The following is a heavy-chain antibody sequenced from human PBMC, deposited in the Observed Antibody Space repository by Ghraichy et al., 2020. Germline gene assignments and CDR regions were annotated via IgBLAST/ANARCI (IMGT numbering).Heavy chain of an antibody. Sequence: GSLRLSCAASGFNFRDYYMSWIRQAPGKGLEWVGQIDHSGRTKYTPSLKSRVSMSVDTSKNQFSLNLNSVTAADTAFYFCARGGPTPSISWAFDSWGQGNLVTVSS. CDR3: ARGGPTPSISWAFDS. D-gene: IGHD1-14*01. J-gene: IGHJ4*02. CDR1: GFNFRDYY. CDR2: IDHSGRT. V-gene: IGHV4-34*01.